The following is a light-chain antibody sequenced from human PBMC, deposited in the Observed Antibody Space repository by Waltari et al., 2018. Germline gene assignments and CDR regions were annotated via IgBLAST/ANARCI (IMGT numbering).Light chain of an antibody. CDR2: AVS. Sequence: DIQMTQSSSLLSASVRDRVTITCRASQVISNDLAWFQLKPGKAPKSLIYAVSSLQSGVPSRFSGSGSGTEFTLTITSLQPEDFATYYCQQYNNYPFTFGGGTKVEIK. J-gene: IGKJ4*01. V-gene: IGKV1-16*01. CDR1: QVISND. CDR3: QQYNNYPFT.